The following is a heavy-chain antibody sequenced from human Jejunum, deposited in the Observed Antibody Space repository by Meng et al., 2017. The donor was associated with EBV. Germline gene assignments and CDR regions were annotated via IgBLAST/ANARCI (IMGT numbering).Heavy chain of an antibody. D-gene: IGHD3-16*01. CDR1: GGPMSRNNW. Sequence: QVQLQGSGAGRGEPWGTLSRPRAVSGGPMSRNNWWSWVRQPPGTGLEWIGEIHHSGSTNYNPSLKSRVTMSVDKSKNDFSLKLSSVTAADTAVYYCTHYIWGTHPDGVYWGHGTLVTVSS. J-gene: IGHJ4*01. V-gene: IGHV4-4*02. CDR3: THYIWGTHPDGVY. CDR2: IHHSGST.